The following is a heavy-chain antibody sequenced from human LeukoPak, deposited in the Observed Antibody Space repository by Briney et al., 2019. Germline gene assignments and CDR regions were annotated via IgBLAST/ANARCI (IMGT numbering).Heavy chain of an antibody. D-gene: IGHD3-10*01. J-gene: IGHJ5*02. CDR3: ATDLIHYYTSGAKT. CDR2: ITTSSSYI. V-gene: IGHV3-21*01. CDR1: GFSFSSYS. Sequence: GGSLRLSCAASGFSFSSYSMNWVRQAPGKGLEWVSSITTSSSYIYYADSVKGRFTISRDNAKNSLFLQMNSLRAEDTAVYYCATDLIHYYTSGAKTWGQGTLVTVSS.